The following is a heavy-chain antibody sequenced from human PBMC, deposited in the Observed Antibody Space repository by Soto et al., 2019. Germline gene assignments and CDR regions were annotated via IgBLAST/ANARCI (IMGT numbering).Heavy chain of an antibody. V-gene: IGHV4-4*02. CDR2: IYHSGST. D-gene: IGHD2-2*01. CDR3: ARESYQLLMAYGMDV. CDR1: GGSISSSNW. J-gene: IGHJ6*02. Sequence: QVQLHESGPGLVKPSGTLSLTCAVSGGSISSSNWWSWVRQPPGKGLEWIGEIYHSGSTNYNPSLKSRVTISVDKSKNQFSLKLSSVTAADTAVYYCARESYQLLMAYGMDVWGQGTTVTVSS.